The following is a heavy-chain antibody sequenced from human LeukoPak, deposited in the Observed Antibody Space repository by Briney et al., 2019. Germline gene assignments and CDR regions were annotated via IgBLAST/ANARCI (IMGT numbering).Heavy chain of an antibody. CDR2: ISGSGGST. Sequence: PGGSLRLSCAASGFTFSSYSMNWVRQAPGKGLEWVSAISGSGGSTYYADSVKGRFTISRDNSKNTLYLQMNSLRAEDTAVYYCAKDRSSVQLLYDYWGQGTLVTVSS. J-gene: IGHJ4*02. V-gene: IGHV3-23*01. D-gene: IGHD2-2*02. CDR3: AKDRSSVQLLYDY. CDR1: GFTFSSYS.